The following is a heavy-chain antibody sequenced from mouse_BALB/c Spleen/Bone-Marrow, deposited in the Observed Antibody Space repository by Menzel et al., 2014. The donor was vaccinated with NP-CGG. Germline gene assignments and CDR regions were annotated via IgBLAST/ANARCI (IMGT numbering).Heavy chain of an antibody. Sequence: VQLQQSGTELVKPGASVKLSCKASGYTFTSYWMHWVKQRPGQGLEWIGEINPNSGRKNYNEKFKSKATQTVDRSSSTAYMQLSSLTSEDSALYYCARKKYGNYDYFDYWGQGTTLTVSS. CDR3: ARKKYGNYDYFDY. V-gene: IGHV1S81*02. CDR1: GYTFTSYW. D-gene: IGHD2-10*02. CDR2: INPNSGRK. J-gene: IGHJ2*01.